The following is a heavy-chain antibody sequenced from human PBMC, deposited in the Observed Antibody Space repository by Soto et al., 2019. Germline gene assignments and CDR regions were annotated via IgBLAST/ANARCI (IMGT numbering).Heavy chain of an antibody. V-gene: IGHV4-59*08. D-gene: IGHD6-13*01. Sequence: SETLSLTCTVSGGSISSYYWSWIRQPPGKGLEWIGYIYYSGSTNYNPSLKSRVTISLDTSKNQFSLKLSSVTAADTAVYHCARRKRTWRGSSWSDYAFDIWGQGTMVTVSS. CDR2: IYYSGST. CDR1: GGSISSYY. J-gene: IGHJ3*02. CDR3: ARRKRTWRGSSWSDYAFDI.